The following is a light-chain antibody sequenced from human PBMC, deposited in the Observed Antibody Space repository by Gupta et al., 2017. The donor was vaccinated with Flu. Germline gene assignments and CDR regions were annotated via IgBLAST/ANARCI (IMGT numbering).Light chain of an antibody. Sequence: EIVLTQSQADLSLSPGETVTLSCRASQSVRDYLAWYHQSPGQSPRLLIYEASNRATDVPARFNASGSETDFTLTIIGLEPEDSGVYYCQQRNNWPLTFGGGTKVEIK. CDR3: QQRNNWPLT. CDR1: QSVRDY. V-gene: IGKV3-11*01. J-gene: IGKJ4*01. CDR2: EAS.